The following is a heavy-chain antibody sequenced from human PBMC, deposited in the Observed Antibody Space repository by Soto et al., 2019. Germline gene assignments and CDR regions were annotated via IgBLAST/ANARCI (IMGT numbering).Heavy chain of an antibody. CDR2: INGDGSSA. CDR3: ARRDRNGGYCDS. J-gene: IGHJ4*02. Sequence: XVSLRLSCAVSGFTFSDYWMHWVRQAPGKGLVWVARINGDGSSANYAASVKDRFTISRDNAENTVYLQMNSLRAEDTAVYFCARRDRNGGYCDSWGQGVLVTVSS. V-gene: IGHV3-74*01. D-gene: IGHD2-8*01. CDR1: GFTFSDYW.